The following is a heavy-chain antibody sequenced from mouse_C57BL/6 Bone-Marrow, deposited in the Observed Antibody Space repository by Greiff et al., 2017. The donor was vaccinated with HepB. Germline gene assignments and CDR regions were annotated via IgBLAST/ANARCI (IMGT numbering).Heavy chain of an antibody. CDR3: VKAVSSGSSYTRFAY. CDR1: GFTFNDYQ. D-gene: IGHD1-1*01. CDR2: IRNKANGYTT. Sequence: EVKVVESGGGLVQPGASLRLSCAASGFTFNDYQMSWVRQAPGKAPEWLALIRNKANGYTTEYTASVKGRFTISRDNSQNILYLQMNTLRAEDSATYYCVKAVSSGSSYTRFAYWGQGTLVTVSA. J-gene: IGHJ3*01. V-gene: IGHV7-4*01.